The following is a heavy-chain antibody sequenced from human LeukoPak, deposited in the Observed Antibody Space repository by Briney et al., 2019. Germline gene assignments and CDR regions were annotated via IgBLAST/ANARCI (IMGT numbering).Heavy chain of an antibody. V-gene: IGHV4-59*01. CDR2: IYYSGST. CDR1: GGSISSYY. D-gene: IGHD2-15*01. CDR3: ARGIGPRFDY. Sequence: SETLSLTCTVSGGSISSYYWSWIRQPPGKGLEWIGYIYYSGSTSYNPSLKSRVTISVDTSKNQFSLKLSSVTAADTAVYYCARGIGPRFDYWGQGTLVTVSS. J-gene: IGHJ4*02.